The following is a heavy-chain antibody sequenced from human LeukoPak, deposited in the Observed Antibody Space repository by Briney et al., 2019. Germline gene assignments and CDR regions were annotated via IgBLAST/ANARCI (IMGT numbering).Heavy chain of an antibody. J-gene: IGHJ4*02. CDR3: TRDTDYDIAGY. CDR1: GYTFTGYY. D-gene: IGHD3-9*01. V-gene: IGHV1-2*02. CDR2: INPNSGGT. Sequence: ASVKVSCKASGYTFTGYYMHWVRQAPGQGLEWMGWINPNSGGTNYAQKFQGRVTMTRDTSISTAYMELRSLRSDDTAVYYCTRDTDYDIAGYWGQGTLVTVSS.